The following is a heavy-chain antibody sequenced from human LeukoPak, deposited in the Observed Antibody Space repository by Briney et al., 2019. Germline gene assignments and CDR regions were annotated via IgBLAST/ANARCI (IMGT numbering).Heavy chain of an antibody. J-gene: IGHJ3*02. CDR3: AKITYYYGSGDS. Sequence: PGGSLRLSCAASGFTVSSNYMNWVRQAPGKGLEWVSLIYSGGRTCYADSVKGRFTISRDNSKNTLYLQMNCLRAEDTAVYYCAKITYYYGSGDSWGQGTMVTVSS. V-gene: IGHV3-66*01. CDR1: GFTVSSNY. CDR2: IYSGGRT. D-gene: IGHD3-10*01.